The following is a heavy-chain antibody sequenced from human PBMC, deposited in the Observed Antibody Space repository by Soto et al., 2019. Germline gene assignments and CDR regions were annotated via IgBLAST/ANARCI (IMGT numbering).Heavy chain of an antibody. D-gene: IGHD3-16*02. Sequence: PSETLSLTCTVSGGSISSYYWSWIRQPPGKGLEWIGYIYYSGSTNYNPSLKSRVTISVDTSKNQFSLKLSSVTAADTAVYYCARGGDYIWGSYRNEYFQHWGQGTLVTVSS. CDR1: GGSISSYY. V-gene: IGHV4-59*08. CDR3: ARGGDYIWGSYRNEYFQH. J-gene: IGHJ1*01. CDR2: IYYSGST.